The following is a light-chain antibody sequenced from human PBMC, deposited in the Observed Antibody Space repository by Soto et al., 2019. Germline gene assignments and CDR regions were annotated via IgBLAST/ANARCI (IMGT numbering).Light chain of an antibody. J-gene: IGKJ1*01. V-gene: IGKV3-15*01. CDR3: QEYKDWPIRT. CDR2: GAS. Sequence: EVAMTQSPATLSLSPGERVTLSWRASQSVYVKVAWYQQKPGQAPRLLVSGASTRATGIPARFSGIGSGTEFTLTISSLESDDFALYFCQEYKDWPIRTFGQGTKVDIK. CDR1: QSVYVK.